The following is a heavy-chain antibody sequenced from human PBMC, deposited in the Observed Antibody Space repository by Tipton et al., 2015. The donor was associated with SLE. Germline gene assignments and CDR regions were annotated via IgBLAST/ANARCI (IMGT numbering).Heavy chain of an antibody. D-gene: IGHD6-19*01. CDR2: IYYSGST. J-gene: IGHJ3*02. V-gene: IGHV4-39*01. CDR1: GGSISSYY. CDR3: ARVKAVAGHGNAFDI. Sequence: TLSLTCNVSGGSISSYYWGWIRQPPGKGLEWIGSIYYSGSTYYNPSLKSRVTISVDTSKNQFSLKLSSVTAADTAVYYCARVKAVAGHGNAFDIWGQGTMVTVSS.